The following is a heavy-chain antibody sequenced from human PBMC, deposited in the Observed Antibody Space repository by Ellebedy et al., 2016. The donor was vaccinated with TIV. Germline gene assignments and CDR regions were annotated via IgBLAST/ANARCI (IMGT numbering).Heavy chain of an antibody. Sequence: GESLKISXAASGFTFSSYSMNWVRQAPGKGLEWVSSISSSSSYIYYADSVKGRFTISRDNAKNSLYLQMNSLRAEDTAVYYCARDSSRQRIAPAWDWGQGTLVTVSS. V-gene: IGHV3-21*01. CDR2: ISSSSSYI. CDR3: ARDSSRQRIAPAWD. J-gene: IGHJ4*02. CDR1: GFTFSSYS. D-gene: IGHD6-13*01.